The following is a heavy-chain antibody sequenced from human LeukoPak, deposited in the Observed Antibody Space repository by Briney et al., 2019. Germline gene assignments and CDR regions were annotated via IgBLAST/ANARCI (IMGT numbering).Heavy chain of an antibody. V-gene: IGHV4-39*01. J-gene: IGHJ4*02. CDR1: GGSISSSGYY. D-gene: IGHD4-23*01. CDR3: ARVRDGGIDY. CDR2: IYYSGST. Sequence: TSETLSLTCIVSGGSISSSGYYWGWIRQPPGKGLEWLVSIYYSGSTYYNPSLKSRVTISVDASKNQLSLKLNSVTAADTAMYYCARVRDGGIDYWGQGTLVTVSS.